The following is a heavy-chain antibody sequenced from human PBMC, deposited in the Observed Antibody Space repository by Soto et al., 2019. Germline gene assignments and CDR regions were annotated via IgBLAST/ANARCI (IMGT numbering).Heavy chain of an antibody. CDR1: GGSISSYY. Sequence: SETLSLTCTVSGGSISSYYWSWIRQPPGKGLEWIGYIYYSGSTNYNPSLKSRVTISVDTSKNQFSLKLSSVTAADTAVYYCARLITIFGVVPHQMIDYWGQGTLVTVSS. CDR3: ARLITIFGVVPHQMIDY. CDR2: IYYSGST. J-gene: IGHJ4*02. D-gene: IGHD3-3*01. V-gene: IGHV4-59*08.